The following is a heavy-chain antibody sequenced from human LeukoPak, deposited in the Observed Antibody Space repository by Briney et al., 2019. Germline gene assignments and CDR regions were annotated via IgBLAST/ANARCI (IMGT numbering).Heavy chain of an antibody. J-gene: IGHJ4*02. Sequence: PSETLSLTCAVSGGSINNYFWSWIRQPPGKGLEWVGFFYYSGSTNYNPSLKSRVTISVDMSKNQFSLKLSSVTAADTAIYYCARHGPYTGNFDYWGQGTLVTVSS. CDR1: GGSINNYF. CDR2: FYYSGST. CDR3: ARHGPYTGNFDY. V-gene: IGHV4-59*08. D-gene: IGHD1-14*01.